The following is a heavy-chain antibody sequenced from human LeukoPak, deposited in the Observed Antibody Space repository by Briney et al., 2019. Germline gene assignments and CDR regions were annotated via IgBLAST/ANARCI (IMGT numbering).Heavy chain of an antibody. D-gene: IGHD1-26*01. J-gene: IGHJ4*02. Sequence: PGRSLRLSCAASGFTFDDYAMHWVRQAPEKGLEWVSGISWNSGSIGYADSVKGRFTISRDNAKNSLYLQMNSLRAEDTALYYCAKGLVGDAYYFDYWGQGTLVTVSS. CDR3: AKGLVGDAYYFDY. V-gene: IGHV3-9*01. CDR1: GFTFDDYA. CDR2: ISWNSGSI.